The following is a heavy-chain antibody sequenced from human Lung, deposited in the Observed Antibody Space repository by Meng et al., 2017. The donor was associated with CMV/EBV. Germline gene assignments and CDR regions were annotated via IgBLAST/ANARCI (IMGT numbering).Heavy chain of an antibody. CDR2: IYHSGST. CDR3: ARVIYYGSGIFDY. CDR1: GGSISSNNW. V-gene: IGHV4-4*02. D-gene: IGHD3-10*01. J-gene: IGHJ4*02. Sequence: VAGGSISSNNWWSWVRQPPGKGLEWVGKIYHSGSTNYNPSLKSRVTISVDKSKNQFSLKLSSVTAADTAMYYCARVIYYGSGIFDYWGQGTLVTVSS.